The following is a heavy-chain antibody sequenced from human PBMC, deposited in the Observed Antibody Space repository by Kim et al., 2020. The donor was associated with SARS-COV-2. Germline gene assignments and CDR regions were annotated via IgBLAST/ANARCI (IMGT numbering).Heavy chain of an antibody. CDR1: GGSISDYY. Sequence: SETLSLTCTVSGGSISDYYWSWIRQSPGKGLEWIGHISYSGNTKYNPSLKSRVTISADTSKNQLFLKLSSVTAADTAFYYCARQLFGVGISVFEIWGQGT. CDR2: ISYSGNT. CDR3: ARQLFGVGISVFEI. J-gene: IGHJ3*02. V-gene: IGHV4-59*08. D-gene: IGHD3-3*01.